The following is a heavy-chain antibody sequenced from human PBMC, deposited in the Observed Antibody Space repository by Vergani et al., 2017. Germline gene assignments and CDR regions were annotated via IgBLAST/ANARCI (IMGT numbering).Heavy chain of an antibody. V-gene: IGHV3-48*03. CDR3: ARGLGLAMFQTVGY. CDR1: GFTFSSYE. CDR2: ISSSGSTI. J-gene: IGHJ4*02. Sequence: EVQPLESGGGLVQPGGSLRLSCAASGFTFSSYEMNWVRQAPGKGLEWVSYISSSGSTIYYADSVKGRFTIARDNAKNSLYLQMNSLRAEDTAVYYCARGLGLAMFQTVGYWGQGTLVTVSS. D-gene: IGHD3-10*02.